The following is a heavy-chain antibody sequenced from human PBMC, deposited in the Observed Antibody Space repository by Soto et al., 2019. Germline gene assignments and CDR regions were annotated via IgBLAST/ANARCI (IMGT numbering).Heavy chain of an antibody. CDR2: IGTAGDT. J-gene: IGHJ6*02. D-gene: IGHD6-19*01. Sequence: GGSLRLSCAASGFTFSSYDMHWVRQATGKGLEWVSAIGTAGDTYYPGSVKGRFTISRENAKNSLYLQMNSLRAEDTAVYYCARGWIIAVAGTNEGGMDVWGQGTTVTVSS. V-gene: IGHV3-13*01. CDR3: ARGWIIAVAGTNEGGMDV. CDR1: GFTFSSYD.